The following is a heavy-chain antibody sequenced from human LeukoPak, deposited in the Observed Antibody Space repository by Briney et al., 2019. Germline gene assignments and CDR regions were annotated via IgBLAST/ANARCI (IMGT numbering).Heavy chain of an antibody. CDR2: LSYDGSNN. CDR1: GFTFSSYG. Sequence: GGSLRLSCAASGFTFSSYGMHWVRQAPGKGLEWVAVLSYDGSNNYYADSVKGRFTISRDNSKNTLYLQMNSLRAEDTAVYYCAKDASTVTLHADYWGQGTVVSVSS. D-gene: IGHD4-17*01. J-gene: IGHJ4*02. V-gene: IGHV3-30*18. CDR3: AKDASTVTLHADY.